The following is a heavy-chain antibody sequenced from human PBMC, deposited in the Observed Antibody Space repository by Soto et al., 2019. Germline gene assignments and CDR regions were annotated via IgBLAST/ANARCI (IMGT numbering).Heavy chain of an antibody. J-gene: IGHJ3*02. CDR2: IYYTGST. V-gene: IGHV4-31*03. Sequence: QVQLQESGPGLVKPSQTLSLTCNVSGASITNGGHYWSWIRQRPGKGLEWIGYIYYTGSTYYTPSLKSRAIISRDTSQNHFSLKLNSVTAADTAISFCAIETPGDRFSYAFDIWGQGTMVTVSS. D-gene: IGHD7-27*01. CDR1: GASITNGGHY. CDR3: AIETPGDRFSYAFDI.